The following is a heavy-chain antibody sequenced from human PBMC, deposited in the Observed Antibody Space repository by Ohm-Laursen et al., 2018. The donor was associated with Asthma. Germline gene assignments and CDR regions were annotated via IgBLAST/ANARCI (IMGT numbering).Heavy chain of an antibody. Sequence: SLRLSCAASGFTFSSYAMSWDRQAPGKGLEWVSQINDNSDLTYYADSVKGRFTISRDNSKNTLYLQMNSLRAEDTAVYYCARGSSGWYPEPDGSFDYWGQGTLVTVSS. V-gene: IGHV3-23*01. D-gene: IGHD6-19*01. CDR3: ARGSSGWYPEPDGSFDY. J-gene: IGHJ4*02. CDR1: GFTFSSYA. CDR2: INDNSDLT.